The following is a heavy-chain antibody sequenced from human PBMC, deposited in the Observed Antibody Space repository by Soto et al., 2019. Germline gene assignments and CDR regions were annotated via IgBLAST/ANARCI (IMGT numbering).Heavy chain of an antibody. V-gene: IGHV2-26*01. J-gene: IGHJ6*02. CDR3: ARWLYLYGMDV. CDR1: GFSLTTGKMG. CDR2: IFSDNER. D-gene: IGHD3-16*02. Sequence: GSGPTLVNPTETLTLTCTVSGFSLTTGKMGVSWIRQPPGRALEWLAHIFSDNERSYSTSLQGRLTIPKDTSINQVVLTMTNMDPVDTATYYCARWLYLYGMDVWGQGTTVTVSS.